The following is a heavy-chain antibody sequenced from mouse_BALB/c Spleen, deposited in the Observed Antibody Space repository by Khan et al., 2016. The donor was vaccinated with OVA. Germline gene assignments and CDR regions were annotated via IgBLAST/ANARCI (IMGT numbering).Heavy chain of an antibody. J-gene: IGHJ3*01. Sequence: QVQLQQSGPELVRPGASVKMSCKASGYTFTSFWINWVKQRPGQGLEWIGMIDPSKSETRLNQKFKDKATLNVDKSSNTAYMQLSRLTSEDSAVYYCRRGGYGSPLAYWGQGTLVTVSA. CDR2: IDPSKSET. CDR3: RRGGYGSPLAY. CDR1: GYTFTSFW. V-gene: IGHV1S127*01. D-gene: IGHD1-1*01.